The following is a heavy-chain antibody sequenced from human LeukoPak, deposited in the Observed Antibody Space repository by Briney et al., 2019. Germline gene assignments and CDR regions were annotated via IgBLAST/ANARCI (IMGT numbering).Heavy chain of an antibody. CDR1: GYTFTSYY. V-gene: IGHV1-46*01. CDR2: INPSGGST. Sequence: ASVKVSCKASGYTFTSYYMHWVRQAPGQGLEWIGIINPSGGSTSYAQKFQGRVTMTRDTSTSTVYMELSSLRSEDTAVYYCARLGRPFVVVPAASRGTTKPDLRGRDYWGQGTLVTVSS. D-gene: IGHD2-2*01. CDR3: ARLGRPFVVVPAASRGTTKPDLRGRDY. J-gene: IGHJ4*02.